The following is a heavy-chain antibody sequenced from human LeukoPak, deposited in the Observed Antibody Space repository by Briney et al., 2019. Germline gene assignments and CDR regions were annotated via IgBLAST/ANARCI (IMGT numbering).Heavy chain of an antibody. D-gene: IGHD6-6*01. CDR2: ISGSGGST. Sequence: GGSLRLSCAASGFTFSSYAMSWVRQAPGKGLEWVSAISGSGGSTYYADSVKGRFTISRDNSKNTLYLQMNSLRAEDTAVYYCAKGSSSSCYYYYYGMDVWGQGTTVTVSS. V-gene: IGHV3-23*01. CDR1: GFTFSSYA. CDR3: AKGSSSSCYYYYYGMDV. J-gene: IGHJ6*02.